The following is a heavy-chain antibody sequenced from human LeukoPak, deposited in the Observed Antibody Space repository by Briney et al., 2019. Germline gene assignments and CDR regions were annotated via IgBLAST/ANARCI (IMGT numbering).Heavy chain of an antibody. CDR1: GGSISSYY. V-gene: IGHV4-59*01. CDR3: ARRIVATITSWFDP. D-gene: IGHD5-12*01. J-gene: IGHJ5*02. Sequence: SETLSLTCTVSGGSISSYYWSWIRQPPGKGLEWIGYIYYSGSTNYNPSLKSRVTISVDTSKNQFSLKLSSVTAADTAVYYCARRIVATITSWFDPWGQGTLVTVSS. CDR2: IYYSGST.